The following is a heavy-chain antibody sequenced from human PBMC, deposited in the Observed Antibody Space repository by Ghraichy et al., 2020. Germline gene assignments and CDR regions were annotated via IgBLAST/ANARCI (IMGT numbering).Heavy chain of an antibody. Sequence: TLSLTCAVSGGSISSSNWWSWVRQPPGKGLEWIGEIYHSGSTNYNPSLKSRVTISVDKSKNQFSLKLSSVTAADTAVYYCARTYYYDSSPCYFDYWGQGTLVTVSS. CDR3: ARTYYYDSSPCYFDY. J-gene: IGHJ4*02. CDR1: GGSISSSNW. CDR2: IYHSGST. D-gene: IGHD3-22*01. V-gene: IGHV4-4*02.